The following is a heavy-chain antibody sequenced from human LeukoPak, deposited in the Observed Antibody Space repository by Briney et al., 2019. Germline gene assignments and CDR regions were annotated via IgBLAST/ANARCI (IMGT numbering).Heavy chain of an antibody. CDR2: ISGSGGST. J-gene: IGHJ4*02. V-gene: IGHV3-23*01. D-gene: IGHD3-10*01. Sequence: GGSLRLSCAASGLTFSSYAMSWVRQAPGKGLEWVSAISGSGGSTYYADSVKGRFTVSRDNSKNTLYLQMNNLRAEDTAVYYCAKDLNYYGSGYFDYWGQGTLVTVSS. CDR3: AKDLNYYGSGYFDY. CDR1: GLTFSSYA.